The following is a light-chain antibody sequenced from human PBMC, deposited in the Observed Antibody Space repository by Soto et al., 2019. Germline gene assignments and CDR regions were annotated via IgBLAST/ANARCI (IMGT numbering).Light chain of an antibody. CDR2: AAS. V-gene: IGKV1-8*01. CDR3: QQSYSYPWT. J-gene: IGKJ1*01. Sequence: AIRMTQSPSSFSASTGDRVTITCRASQGISSYLAWYQQKPGKAPKLLIYAASTLQSGVPSRFSGSGSGTECSLTISCLQSEDFAAYYCQQSYSYPWTFGQGTKVEIK. CDR1: QGISSY.